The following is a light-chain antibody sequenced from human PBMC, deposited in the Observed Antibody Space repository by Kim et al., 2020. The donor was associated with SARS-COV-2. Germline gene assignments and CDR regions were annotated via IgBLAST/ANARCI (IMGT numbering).Light chain of an antibody. V-gene: IGLV1-51*01. J-gene: IGLJ3*02. Sequence: QSVLTQPPSVSAAPGQQVTISCSGSTSDIGSFPVSWYQQVPGSAPKLLIYGSNKRPSGIPERFSGSKSGTSATLGITGLQTGDEADYYCGTWDTSLSSGLFGGGTKVTVL. CDR2: GSN. CDR3: GTWDTSLSSGL. CDR1: TSDIGSFP.